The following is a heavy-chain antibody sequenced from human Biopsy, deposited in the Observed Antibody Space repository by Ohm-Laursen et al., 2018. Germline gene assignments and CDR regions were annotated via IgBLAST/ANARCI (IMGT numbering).Heavy chain of an antibody. CDR2: IYYDGIT. CDR1: GYSVTNDYY. Sequence: TLSLTCLVSGYSVTNDYYWGWIRQPPGKGLERIGNIYYDGITYYNPSLKSRVAMSVDTSKNQFSLSLTSVTAADTAVYYCARATNSTGWPYYYFYGMDVWGQGTTVTVSS. J-gene: IGHJ6*02. CDR3: ARATNSTGWPYYYFYGMDV. D-gene: IGHD2/OR15-2a*01. V-gene: IGHV4-38-2*02.